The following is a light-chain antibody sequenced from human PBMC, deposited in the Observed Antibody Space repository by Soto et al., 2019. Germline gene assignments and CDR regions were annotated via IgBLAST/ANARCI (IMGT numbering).Light chain of an antibody. CDR3: QQYGSSLIT. J-gene: IGKJ3*01. CDR1: QRVSSSY. CDR2: GAS. Sequence: EIVLTQSPGTLSLSPGERATLSCRASQRVSSSYLAWYQQKPGQAPRLLIYGASSRASGISDRFSGSGSGTDFTLTISRLEPEDFAVYYCQQYGSSLITFGPGTNVDIK. V-gene: IGKV3-20*01.